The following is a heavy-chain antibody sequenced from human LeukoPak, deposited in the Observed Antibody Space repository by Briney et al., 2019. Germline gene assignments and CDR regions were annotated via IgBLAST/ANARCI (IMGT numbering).Heavy chain of an antibody. CDR1: GFTFSSHG. CDR3: AKDDRWLQFCC. D-gene: IGHD5-24*01. CDR2: IIPSGHTT. V-gene: IGHV3-23*01. Sequence: GGSLRLSCAASGFTFSSHGMNWVRQAPGKGLEGVSGIIPSGHTTYYADPVRGRFNISRDNSRNTVYLQMNSLRAEDTGVYYCAKDDRWLQFCCWGQGTLVTVSA. J-gene: IGHJ4*02.